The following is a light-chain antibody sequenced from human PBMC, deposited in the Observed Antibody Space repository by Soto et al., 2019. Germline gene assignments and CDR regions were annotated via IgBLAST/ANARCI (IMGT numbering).Light chain of an antibody. CDR1: QSVSSN. Sequence: EIVMAQSPATLSVSPGERATLSCRASQSVSSNLAWYQQKPGQAPRLLIYGASTRATGIPARFSGSGSGTEFTLTISSLQSEYFAVYYCQQYNNWSRITFGQGTRLEIK. CDR3: QQYNNWSRIT. V-gene: IGKV3-15*01. J-gene: IGKJ5*01. CDR2: GAS.